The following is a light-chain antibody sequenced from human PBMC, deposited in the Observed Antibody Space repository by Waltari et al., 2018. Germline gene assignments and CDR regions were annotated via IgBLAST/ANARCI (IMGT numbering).Light chain of an antibody. CDR3: QHFDNLLFA. J-gene: IGKJ2*01. Sequence: DIQVTQSPSSLSASVGDRVTITCQASQDISHYLNWYQQRPGKAPKVLIYDATLLKIGVPSRFSGSGSGTDFKFAITSLQPEDAATFYCQHFDNLLFAFGQGTKLEI. CDR2: DAT. V-gene: IGKV1-33*01. CDR1: QDISHY.